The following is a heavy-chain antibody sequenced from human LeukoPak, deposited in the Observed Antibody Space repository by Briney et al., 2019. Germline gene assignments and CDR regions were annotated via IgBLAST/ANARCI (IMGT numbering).Heavy chain of an antibody. CDR1: GDTFTSYY. Sequence: ASVTVSCKASGDTFTSYYMHWVRQAPGQGLEWMGIINPSGGSRTYAQKFQGRVTMTRDTSTSTVYMELSSLRSEDTAVYYCARASYDSTAYLDCWGQGTLVTLSS. CDR2: INPSGGSR. J-gene: IGHJ4*02. D-gene: IGHD3-22*01. CDR3: ARASYDSTAYLDC. V-gene: IGHV1-46*01.